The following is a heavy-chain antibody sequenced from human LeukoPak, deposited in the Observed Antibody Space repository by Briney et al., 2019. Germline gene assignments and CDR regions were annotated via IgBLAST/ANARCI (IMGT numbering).Heavy chain of an antibody. CDR1: GITFSSYA. CDR2: ISASGGST. CDR3: APNVKLDY. J-gene: IGHJ4*02. Sequence: RGSLRLSCAASGITFSSYAMSWVRQAPGKGLEWVAAISASGGSTYYASSVKGRFTISRDNSKNTLYLQMTSLRAQDTAIYYCAPNVKLDYWGQGSLVTVSS. V-gene: IGHV3-23*01.